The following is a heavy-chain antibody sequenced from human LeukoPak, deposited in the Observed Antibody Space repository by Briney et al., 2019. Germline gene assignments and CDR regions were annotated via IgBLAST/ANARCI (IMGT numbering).Heavy chain of an antibody. V-gene: IGHV4-4*07. CDR3: ARGYGAGHYFDY. J-gene: IGHJ4*02. D-gene: IGHD6-19*01. Sequence: SETLSLTCNVSGGSISNYYWSWIRQPAGKGLEWIGRIYSSGSTNYNPSLKSRVSMSVDTSKNQFSLNLSFVTAADTAVYYCARGYGAGHYFDYWGQGTPVTVSS. CDR1: GGSISNYY. CDR2: IYSSGST.